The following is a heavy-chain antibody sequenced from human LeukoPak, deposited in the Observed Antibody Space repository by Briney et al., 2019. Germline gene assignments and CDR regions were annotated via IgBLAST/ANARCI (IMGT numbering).Heavy chain of an antibody. V-gene: IGHV4-38-2*02. Sequence: SETLSLTCAVSGYFISSGYYWGWIRQPPGKGLEWIGSIHHSGSTYFNPSLKSRVTISVDTSKNQFSLKLSSVTAADTAVYYCAREGRAAAAWFDPWGQGTLVTVSS. J-gene: IGHJ5*02. D-gene: IGHD6-13*01. CDR1: GYFISSGYY. CDR2: IHHSGST. CDR3: AREGRAAAAWFDP.